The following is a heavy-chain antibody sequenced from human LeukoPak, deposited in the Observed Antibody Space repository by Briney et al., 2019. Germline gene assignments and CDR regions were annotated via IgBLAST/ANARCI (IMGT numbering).Heavy chain of an antibody. Sequence: GGSLRLSCAGSGFTFSSYWMSWVRQAPGKGLEWVAIIKQDGSEKYYVDSVKGRFTISRDNAKNSLYLQMNSLRAEDTAVYYCARDWRLDWFDPWGQGTLVTVSS. CDR2: IKQDGSEK. D-gene: IGHD3-3*01. CDR1: GFTFSSYW. J-gene: IGHJ5*02. CDR3: ARDWRLDWFDP. V-gene: IGHV3-7*01.